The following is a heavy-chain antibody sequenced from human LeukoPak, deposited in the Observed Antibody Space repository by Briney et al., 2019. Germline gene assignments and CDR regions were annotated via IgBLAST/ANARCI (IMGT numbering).Heavy chain of an antibody. D-gene: IGHD2-15*01. CDR2: IYPDDSDT. Sequence: GESLKISCKGSGYRFTSYWIAWVRQMPGKGLEWMGIIYPDDSDTRYSPSFQGQVTMSADKSISTAYLQWSSLKASDTAMYYCAGLPYCSGGSCSLFDYWGQGTLVTVSS. V-gene: IGHV5-51*01. CDR1: GYRFTSYW. CDR3: AGLPYCSGGSCSLFDY. J-gene: IGHJ4*02.